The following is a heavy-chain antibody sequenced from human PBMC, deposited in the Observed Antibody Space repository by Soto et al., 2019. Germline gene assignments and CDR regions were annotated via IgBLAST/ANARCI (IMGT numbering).Heavy chain of an antibody. CDR3: ARGDGDYYDGNGYLGRH. V-gene: IGHV3-74*01. J-gene: IGHJ4*02. CDR1: GFTFSSYW. CDR2: IKSDGSGT. D-gene: IGHD3-22*01. Sequence: EVQLVESGGGLVQPGGSLTLSCAASGFTFSSYWMHWVRQAPGKGLVWVARIKSDGSGTIYADSVKGRLTISRDNARNTLYLQMNSLGAEDTAVYFCARGDGDYYDGNGYLGRHWGKGTLVTVSS.